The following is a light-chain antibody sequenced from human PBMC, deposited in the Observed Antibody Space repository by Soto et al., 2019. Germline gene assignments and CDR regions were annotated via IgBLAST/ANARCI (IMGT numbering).Light chain of an antibody. CDR3: AAWDDSLNGPV. CDR1: SSNIGRNT. CDR2: NNN. J-gene: IGLJ3*02. V-gene: IGLV1-44*01. Sequence: QSVLTQQPSASGTPGQRVTISCSGSSSNIGRNTVNWYQQLPGTAPKLLIYNNNQRPSGVPDRFSGSKSGPSGSLAISGLQSEDEADYYCAAWDDSLNGPVFGGGTKLTVL.